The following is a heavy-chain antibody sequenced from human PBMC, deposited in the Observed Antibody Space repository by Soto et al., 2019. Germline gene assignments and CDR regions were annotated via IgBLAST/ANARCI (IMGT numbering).Heavy chain of an antibody. CDR3: AKEMVRKRLLWPPCHGMDV. CDR1: GFTFSSYG. J-gene: IGHJ6*02. Sequence: GSLRLSCAASGFTFSSYGMHWVRQAPGKGLEWVAVISYDGSNKYYADSVKGRFTISRDNSKNTLYLQMNSLRAEDTAVYYCAKEMVRKRLLWPPCHGMDVWGQGTTVTVSS. V-gene: IGHV3-30*18. D-gene: IGHD2-21*02. CDR2: ISYDGSNK.